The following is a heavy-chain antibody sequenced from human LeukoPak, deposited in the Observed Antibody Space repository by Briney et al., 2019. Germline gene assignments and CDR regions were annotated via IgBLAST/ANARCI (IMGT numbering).Heavy chain of an antibody. V-gene: IGHV1-2*02. CDR1: GYTFSGYY. CDR3: ARAYYYDSSGGY. D-gene: IGHD3-22*01. Sequence: DSVKVSCKASGYTFSGYYIHWVRQAPGQGLEWMGWINPNSGGTNYAQKFQGRVTMTRDTSISTAYMELSRLRSDDTAAYYCARAYYYDSSGGYWGQGTLVTVSS. J-gene: IGHJ4*02. CDR2: INPNSGGT.